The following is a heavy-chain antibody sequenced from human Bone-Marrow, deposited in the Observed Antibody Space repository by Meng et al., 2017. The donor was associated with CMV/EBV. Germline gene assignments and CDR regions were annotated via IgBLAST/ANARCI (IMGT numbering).Heavy chain of an antibody. D-gene: IGHD5-18*01. Sequence: SMRLSCEDSGFTFRSYGMHWVRQAPGKGLEWVAVISYDGSNKYYADSVKGRFTISRDNSKNTLYLQMNSLRAEDTAVYYCAKDTAMEIWGQGTLVTVSS. J-gene: IGHJ4*02. CDR1: GFTFRSYG. V-gene: IGHV3-30*18. CDR3: AKDTAMEI. CDR2: ISYDGSNK.